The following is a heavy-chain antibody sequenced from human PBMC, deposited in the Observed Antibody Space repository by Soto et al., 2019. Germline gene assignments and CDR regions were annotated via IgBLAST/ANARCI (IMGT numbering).Heavy chain of an antibody. CDR3: ARVGYYYDSSGRHNGFDP. CDR2: IYYSGST. D-gene: IGHD3-22*01. J-gene: IGHJ5*02. Sequence: SETLSLTCTVSGGSISSYYWSWIRQPPGKGLEWIGYIYYSGSTNYNPSLKSRVTISVDTSKNQFSLKLSSVTAADTAVYYCARVGYYYDSSGRHNGFDPWGQGTLVTGSS. CDR1: GGSISSYY. V-gene: IGHV4-59*01.